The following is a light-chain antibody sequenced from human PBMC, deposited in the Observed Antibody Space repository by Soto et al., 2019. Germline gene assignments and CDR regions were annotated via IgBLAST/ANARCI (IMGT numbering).Light chain of an antibody. CDR1: QSVSSN. CDR3: QQYGQ. CDR2: GAS. V-gene: IGKV3-20*01. J-gene: IGKJ1*01. Sequence: IDLTQSPATLSLSPGGTATLSFRASQSVSSNLAWYQQKPGQAPRLLIYGASSRATGIPDRFSGSGSGTDFTLTISRLEPEDFAVYYCQQYGQFGQGTKVDI.